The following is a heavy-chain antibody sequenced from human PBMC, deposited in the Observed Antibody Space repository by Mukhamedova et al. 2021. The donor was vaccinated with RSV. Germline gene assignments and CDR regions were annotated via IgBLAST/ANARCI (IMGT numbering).Heavy chain of an antibody. CDR2: NPNSGGT. V-gene: IGHV1-2*02. CDR3: AFSDAYYYYYMDV. Sequence: NPNSGGTNYAQKFQGRVTMARDTSISAAYMELSRLKSDDTAVYYCAFSDAYYYYYMDVWGNGTTVTVSS. J-gene: IGHJ6*03.